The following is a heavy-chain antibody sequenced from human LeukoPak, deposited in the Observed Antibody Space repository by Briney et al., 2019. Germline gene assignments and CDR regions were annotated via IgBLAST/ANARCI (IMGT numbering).Heavy chain of an antibody. D-gene: IGHD6-13*01. J-gene: IGHJ4*02. V-gene: IGHV3-23*01. CDR3: AKDTGPAAGITADY. Sequence: GGSLRLSCAASGFTFSSYAKTWVRQAPGKGLEWVSTIRGSDDSTYYADSVKGRFTISRDNSKNTLYLQMNSLRAEDTAIYYCAKDTGPAAGITADYWGQGTLVTVSS. CDR2: IRGSDDST. CDR1: GFTFSSYA.